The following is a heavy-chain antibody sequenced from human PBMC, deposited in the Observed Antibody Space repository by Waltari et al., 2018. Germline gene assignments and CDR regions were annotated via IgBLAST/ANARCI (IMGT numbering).Heavy chain of an antibody. J-gene: IGHJ4*02. D-gene: IGHD6-19*01. CDR2: IYSGGST. CDR1: GFIVSSTY. CDR3: ARWQQWPVRAFDY. Sequence: EVQLVESGGGLIQPGGSLRLSCAASGFIVSSTYMSWVGQAPGRGLEWVSLIYSGGSTYYADSVNGRVTISRDNSKNTLYLQMDSLSVEDTAVYYCARWQQWPVRAFDYWGQGTLVTVSS. V-gene: IGHV3-53*01.